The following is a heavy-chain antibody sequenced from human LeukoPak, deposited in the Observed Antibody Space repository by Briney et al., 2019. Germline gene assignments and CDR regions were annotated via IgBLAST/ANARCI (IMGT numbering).Heavy chain of an antibody. V-gene: IGHV4-59*01. CDR2: IYHSGST. D-gene: IGHD3-10*01. Sequence: SETLSLTCTVSGGSISSYYWSWIRQPPGKGLEWIGEIYHSGSTNYNPSLKSRVTISVDKSKNQFSLKLSSVTAADTAVYYCAYYGSSYYFDYWGQGTLVTVSS. CDR1: GGSISSYY. J-gene: IGHJ4*02. CDR3: AYYGSSYYFDY.